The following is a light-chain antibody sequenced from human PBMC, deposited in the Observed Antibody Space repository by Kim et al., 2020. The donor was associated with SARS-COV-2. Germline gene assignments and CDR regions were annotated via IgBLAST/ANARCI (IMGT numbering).Light chain of an antibody. Sequence: DIQMTQSPSTLSASVGDRVTITCRASQTISSWLAWYQQKPGKAPKLLIYEASTLESGVPSRFSGSGFGTEFTLTISSLQPDDFATYYCQQYNNYYTFGQGTKLEIK. J-gene: IGKJ2*01. CDR2: EAS. CDR1: QTISSW. CDR3: QQYNNYYT. V-gene: IGKV1-5*03.